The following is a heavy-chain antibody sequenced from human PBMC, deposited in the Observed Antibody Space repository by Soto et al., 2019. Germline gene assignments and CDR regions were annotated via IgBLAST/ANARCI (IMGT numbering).Heavy chain of an antibody. D-gene: IGHD5-12*01. CDR2: IYHSGSAI. J-gene: IGHJ5*01. CDR1: GGSISSSKW. Sequence: SETLPLTCGVSGGSISSSKWWSWVRQTPGKGLEWTGEIYHSGSAINYNPSLKSRVTISADKSKNKFSLRLSSVTAPATAVYYSARGESDGYPSNGFDSWGQGTLLT. V-gene: IGHV4-4*02. CDR3: ARGESDGYPSNGFDS.